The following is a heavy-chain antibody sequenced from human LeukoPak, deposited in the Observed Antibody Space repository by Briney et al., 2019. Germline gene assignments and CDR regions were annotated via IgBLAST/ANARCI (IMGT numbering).Heavy chain of an antibody. J-gene: IGHJ6*02. CDR2: ISYDGSEK. Sequence: GGSLRLSCAASGFTFSSYGMHWVRQAPGKGLEYIAAISYDGSEKYYADSVKGRFTTSRDNSKNTLYLQMNSLRAEDTAVYYCASPTHTAYYYGMDVWGQWNTVTVSS. CDR1: GFTFSSYG. CDR3: ASPTHTAYYYGMDV. D-gene: IGHD5-18*01. V-gene: IGHV3-30*03.